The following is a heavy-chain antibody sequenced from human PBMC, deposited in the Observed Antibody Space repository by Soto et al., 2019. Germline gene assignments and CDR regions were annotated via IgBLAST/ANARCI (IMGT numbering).Heavy chain of an antibody. Sequence: QVYLVQSGAEVRRPGASVKVSCTAFGYILTGYSLHWVRQAPGQGLEWMGWIDPNSGATNSAGRFHGRVSMTRDTAISAASLELSSLRSDDTAVYYCARGYESSPNMELRFGTDGWGKVTTISVSS. CDR2: IDPNSGAT. J-gene: IGHJ6*04. CDR1: GYILTGYS. D-gene: IGHD2-2*01. CDR3: ARGYESSPNMELRFGTDG. V-gene: IGHV1-2*02.